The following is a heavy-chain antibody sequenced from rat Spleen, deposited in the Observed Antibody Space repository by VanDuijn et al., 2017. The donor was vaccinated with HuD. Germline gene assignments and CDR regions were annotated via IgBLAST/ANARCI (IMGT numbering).Heavy chain of an antibody. CDR1: GFTFSNYG. J-gene: IGHJ2*01. CDR3: TKDQTYYGLFDC. Sequence: EVQLVESGGGLVQPGRSLKFSCVASGFTFSNYGIHWIRQAPTKGLEWVASISTGGGNTYYRDSVKGRFTISRDNAKNTQYLQMDSLRSEDTATYYCTKDQTYYGLFDCWGQGVMVTVSS. CDR2: ISTGGGNT. D-gene: IGHD1-9*01. V-gene: IGHV5S13*01.